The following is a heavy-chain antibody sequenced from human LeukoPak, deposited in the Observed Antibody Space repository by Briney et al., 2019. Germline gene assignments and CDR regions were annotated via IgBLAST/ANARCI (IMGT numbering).Heavy chain of an antibody. CDR1: GGSISSSDW. CDR2: IYHSGST. Sequence: SETLSLTCAVSGGSISSSDWWSWVRQPPGKGLEWIGEIYHSGSTNYNPSLKSRVTISVDKSKNQLSLKLSSVTAADTAVYYCARGNGRYFDSIYYYGMDVWGQGTTVTVSS. V-gene: IGHV4-4*02. J-gene: IGHJ6*02. D-gene: IGHD3-9*01. CDR3: ARGNGRYFDSIYYYGMDV.